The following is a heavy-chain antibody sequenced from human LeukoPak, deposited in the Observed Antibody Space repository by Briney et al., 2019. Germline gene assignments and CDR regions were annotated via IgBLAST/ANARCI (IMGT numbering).Heavy chain of an antibody. J-gene: IGHJ4*02. CDR1: GFTFSDYY. V-gene: IGHV3-11*01. Sequence: NPGGSLRLSCAASGFTFSDYYMSWIRQAPGKGLEWVSYISSSGTNKYYADSVKGRFTISRDNVKKSLYLQMNSLRAADTAMYYCARAWEVAAQPIDYWGQGTLVTVSS. CDR3: ARAWEVAAQPIDY. D-gene: IGHD6-19*01. CDR2: ISSSGTNK.